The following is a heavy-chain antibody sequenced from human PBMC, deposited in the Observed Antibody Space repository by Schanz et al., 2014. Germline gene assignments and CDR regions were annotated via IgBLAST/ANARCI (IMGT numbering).Heavy chain of an antibody. Sequence: QVQLVESGGGVVQPGGSLRLSCAASGFTFSNYGLHWVRQAPGKGLEWVSVIYSDGRTYYGDSVKGRFTISRDNAKNSLYLQMNSLRAEDTAVYYCARDDSPSTKPFDSWGQGTLVSVSS. J-gene: IGHJ4*02. V-gene: IGHV3-NL1*01. CDR1: GFTFSNYG. D-gene: IGHD2-21*01. CDR2: IYSDGRT. CDR3: ARDDSPSTKPFDS.